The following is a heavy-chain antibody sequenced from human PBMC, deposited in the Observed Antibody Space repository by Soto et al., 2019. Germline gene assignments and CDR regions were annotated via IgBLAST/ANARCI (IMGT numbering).Heavy chain of an antibody. Sequence: PGESLKISCKGSGYSFTSYWIGWVRQMPGKGLEWMGIIYPGDSDTRYSPSFQGQVTISADKSISTAYLQWSSLKASDTAMYYCARHGIAAADPDYGMDVWGQGTTVTVSS. CDR2: IYPGDSDT. CDR3: ARHGIAAADPDYGMDV. V-gene: IGHV5-51*01. CDR1: GYSFTSYW. D-gene: IGHD6-13*01. J-gene: IGHJ6*02.